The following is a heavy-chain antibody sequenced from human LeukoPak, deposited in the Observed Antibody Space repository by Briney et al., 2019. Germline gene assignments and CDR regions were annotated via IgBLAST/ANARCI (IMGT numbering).Heavy chain of an antibody. CDR2: IYYSGST. CDR3: ARVRQQVVHDAFDI. Sequence: SETLSLTCTVSGGSISSYYWSWIRQPPGKGLEWIGYIYYSGSTNYNPSLKSRVTISVDTSKNLFSLKLSSVTAADTAVYYCARVRQQVVHDAFDIWGQGTVVIVSS. CDR1: GGSISSYY. V-gene: IGHV4-59*01. J-gene: IGHJ3*02. D-gene: IGHD6-13*01.